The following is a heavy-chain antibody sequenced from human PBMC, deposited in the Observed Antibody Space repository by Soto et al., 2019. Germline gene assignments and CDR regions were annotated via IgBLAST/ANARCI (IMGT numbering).Heavy chain of an antibody. Sequence: SKTLSLTCTVSGASISSYYWSWVRQPPGKALEWIGHIFSSGSTTYNPSLMSRVTISTDTSENQFSLNLSSVTAADTAVYYCAKSDSGYDLGDSWGQGTLVTVSS. CDR3: AKSDSGYDLGDS. J-gene: IGHJ4*02. CDR1: GASISSYY. V-gene: IGHV4-59*01. D-gene: IGHD5-12*01. CDR2: IFSSGST.